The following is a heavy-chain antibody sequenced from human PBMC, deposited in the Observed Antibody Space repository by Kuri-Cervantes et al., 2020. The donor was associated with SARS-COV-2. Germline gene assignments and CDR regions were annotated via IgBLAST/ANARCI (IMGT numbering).Heavy chain of an antibody. D-gene: IGHD6-19*01. V-gene: IGHV3-23*01. CDR3: AKIAGYNSGWYDD. CDR1: GFTFSHYA. J-gene: IGHJ5*02. Sequence: GGSLRLSCGASGFTFSHYAMSWVRQAPGKGLEWVSTITISGLSTHYADSVKGRFTISRDNSKNTVYLQMNSLRADDTAVYYCAKIAGYNSGWYDDWGQGTLVTVSS. CDR2: ITISGLST.